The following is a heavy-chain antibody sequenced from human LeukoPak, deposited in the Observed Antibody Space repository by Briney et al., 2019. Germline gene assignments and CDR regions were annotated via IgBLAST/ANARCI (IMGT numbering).Heavy chain of an antibody. CDR3: AKWRRGGWSLDY. J-gene: IGHJ4*02. CDR1: GFTVSSNY. V-gene: IGHV3-53*01. CDR2: IYSGGGT. Sequence: GGSLRLPCAPSGFTVSSNYVSWVRQAPGEGLGWVSVIYSGGGTYHADSVKGRFTISRDNFKNTLYLQMNSLRAEDTAVYYCAKWRRGGWSLDYWGEGTLVTVSS. D-gene: IGHD6-19*01.